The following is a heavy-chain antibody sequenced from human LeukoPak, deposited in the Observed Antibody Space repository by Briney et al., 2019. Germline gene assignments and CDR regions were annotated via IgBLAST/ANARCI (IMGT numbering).Heavy chain of an antibody. V-gene: IGHV1-2*02. J-gene: IGHJ4*02. CDR3: ARDDYYDSSGYYTL. Sequence: ASVKVSCKASGYTFTGYYMHWVRQAPGQGLEWMGWINPNSGGTNYAQKFQGRVTMTRDTSISTAYMELRSLRSDDTAVYYCARDDYYDSSGYYTLWGQGTLVTVSS. CDR1: GYTFTGYY. CDR2: INPNSGGT. D-gene: IGHD3-22*01.